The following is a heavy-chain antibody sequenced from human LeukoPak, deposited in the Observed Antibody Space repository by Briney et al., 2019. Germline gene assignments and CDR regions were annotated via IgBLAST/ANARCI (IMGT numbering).Heavy chain of an antibody. V-gene: IGHV1-2*02. CDR1: GYTFTGYY. J-gene: IGHJ3*02. CDR3: WYSSGWYGAFDI. D-gene: IGHD6-19*01. Sequence: GASVKVSCKASGYTFTGYYMHWVRQAPGQGLEWMGWINPNSGGTNYAQKFQGRVTMTRDTSISTAYMELSRLRSDDTAVYYCWYSSGWYGAFDIWGQGTMVTVSS. CDR2: INPNSGGT.